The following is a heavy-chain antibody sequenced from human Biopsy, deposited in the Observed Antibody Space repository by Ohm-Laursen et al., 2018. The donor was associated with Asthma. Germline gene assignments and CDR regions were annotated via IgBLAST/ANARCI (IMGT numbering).Heavy chain of an antibody. CDR3: ARDLRYSSGWYPDAFDI. CDR2: INVGNGNT. V-gene: IGHV1-3*01. D-gene: IGHD6-19*01. Sequence: SVKVSCKASGYTFTSSAMHWVRQAPGQRLEWMGWINVGNGNTKYSQKFQGRVTITRDTSTSTAYMELSSLRSEDTAVYYCARDLRYSSGWYPDAFDIWGQGTMVTVSS. J-gene: IGHJ3*02. CDR1: GYTFTSSA.